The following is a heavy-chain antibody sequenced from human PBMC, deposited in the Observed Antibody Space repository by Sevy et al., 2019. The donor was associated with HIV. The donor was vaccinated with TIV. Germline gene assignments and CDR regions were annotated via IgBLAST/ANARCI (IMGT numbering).Heavy chain of an antibody. V-gene: IGHV3-9*01. Sequence: GGSLRLSCAASGFTFDDYAMHWVRQAPGKGLEWVSGISWNSGSIGYADSVQGRFTISRDNAKNSLYLQMNSLRAEDTALYYCAKDYVAAAGKHTSAYYHYGMDVWGQGTTVTASS. J-gene: IGHJ6*02. CDR2: ISWNSGSI. CDR3: AKDYVAAAGKHTSAYYHYGMDV. D-gene: IGHD6-13*01. CDR1: GFTFDDYA.